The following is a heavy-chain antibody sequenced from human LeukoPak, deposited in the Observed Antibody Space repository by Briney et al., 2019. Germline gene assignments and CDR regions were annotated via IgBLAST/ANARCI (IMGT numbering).Heavy chain of an antibody. Sequence: GESLRLSCAASGFTFSSYMNWVRQAPGKGLEWVSSISSTSSYIYYADSVKGRFTISRDNAKNSLYLQMSSLRVEDTAVYYCSRGGGSSESWGQGTLVTVSS. D-gene: IGHD1-26*01. CDR2: ISSTSSYI. V-gene: IGHV3-21*04. J-gene: IGHJ5*02. CDR3: SRGGGSSES. CDR1: GFTFSSY.